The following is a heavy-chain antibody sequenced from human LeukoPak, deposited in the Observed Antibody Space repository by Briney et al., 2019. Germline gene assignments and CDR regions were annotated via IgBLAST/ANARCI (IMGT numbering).Heavy chain of an antibody. CDR2: ISAYNGNT. CDR3: ARDLRGDGYYNAFDI. Sequence: ASVKISCKASGYTFTNYYIHWVRQAPGQGLEWMGWISAYNGNTNYAQKLQGRVTMTTDTSTSTAYMELRSLRSDDTAVYYCARDLRGDGYYNAFDIWGQGTMVTVSS. CDR1: GYTFTNYY. J-gene: IGHJ3*02. V-gene: IGHV1-18*01. D-gene: IGHD3-3*01.